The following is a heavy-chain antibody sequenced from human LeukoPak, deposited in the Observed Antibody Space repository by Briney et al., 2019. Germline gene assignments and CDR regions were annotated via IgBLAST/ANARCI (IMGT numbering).Heavy chain of an antibody. Sequence: PGGSLRLSCAASGLTFSNYAMTWVRQAPGNGQEWVSGISAGSGSTYYADSVKGRFTISKDNSKNTLYLQMSSLRAEDTAIYYCAIPESSIPYWGQGTLVTVSS. CDR2: ISAGSGST. J-gene: IGHJ4*02. CDR1: GLTFSNYA. V-gene: IGHV3-23*01. D-gene: IGHD1-26*01. CDR3: AIPESSIPY.